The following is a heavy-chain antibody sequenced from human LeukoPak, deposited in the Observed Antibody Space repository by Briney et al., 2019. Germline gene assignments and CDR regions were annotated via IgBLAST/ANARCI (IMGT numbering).Heavy chain of an antibody. D-gene: IGHD6-13*01. CDR3: ARVALRDSSSWYHFDY. V-gene: IGHV3-66*01. Sequence: GGSLRLSCAASGFTVSSNYMSWVRQAPGKGLEWVSVIYSGGSTYYADSVKGRFTISRDNSKNTLYLQMNSLRAEDTAVYYCARVALRDSSSWYHFDYWGQGTLVTVSS. J-gene: IGHJ4*02. CDR1: GFTVSSNY. CDR2: IYSGGST.